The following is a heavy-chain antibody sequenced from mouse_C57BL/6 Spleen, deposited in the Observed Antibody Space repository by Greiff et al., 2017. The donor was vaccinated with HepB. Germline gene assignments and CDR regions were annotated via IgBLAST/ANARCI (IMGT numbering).Heavy chain of an antibody. V-gene: IGHV5-17*01. CDR1: GFTFSDYG. CDR3: ARPVTDYDGYSFAY. Sequence: EVMLVESGGGLVKPGGSLKLSCAASGFTFSDYGMHWVRQAPEKGLEWVACISSGSSTIYYADTVKGRFTISRDNAKNTLFLQMTSLRSEDTAMYYCARPVTDYDGYSFAYWGQGTLVTVSA. J-gene: IGHJ3*01. D-gene: IGHD2-3*01. CDR2: ISSGSSTI.